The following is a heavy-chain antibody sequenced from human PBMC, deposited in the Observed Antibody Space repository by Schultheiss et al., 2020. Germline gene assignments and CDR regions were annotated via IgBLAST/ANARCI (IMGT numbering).Heavy chain of an antibody. CDR1: GGSITTYF. V-gene: IGHV4-39*07. CDR2: IYHSGST. D-gene: IGHD3-10*01. Sequence: SETLSLTCSVSGGSITTYFWGWIRQPPGKGLEWIGSIYHSGSTYYNPSLKSRVTISVDTSKNQFSLKLSSVTAADTAVYYCARDRITMVRGTDYWGQGTLVTVSS. CDR3: ARDRITMVRGTDY. J-gene: IGHJ4*02.